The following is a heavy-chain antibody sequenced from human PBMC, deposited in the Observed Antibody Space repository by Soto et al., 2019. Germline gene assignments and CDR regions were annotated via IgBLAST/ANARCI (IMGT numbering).Heavy chain of an antibody. CDR2: ISYDGSNK. CDR3: ARDGYIVVVVGGSYYFDY. J-gene: IGHJ4*02. D-gene: IGHD2-15*01. CDR1: GFTFSSYA. Sequence: QVQLVESGGGVVQPGRSLRLSCAASGFTFSSYAMHWVRQAPGKGLEWVAVISYDGSNKYYADSVKGRFTISRDNSKNTLYLQMNSLRAEDTAVYYCARDGYIVVVVGGSYYFDYWGQGTLVTVSS. V-gene: IGHV3-30-3*01.